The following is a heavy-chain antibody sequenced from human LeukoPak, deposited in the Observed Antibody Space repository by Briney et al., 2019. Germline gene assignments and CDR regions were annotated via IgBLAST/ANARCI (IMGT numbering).Heavy chain of an antibody. D-gene: IGHD3-10*01. CDR3: ARLLFRSISPADY. J-gene: IGHJ4*02. CDR1: GGSISSSSYY. Sequence: SETLSLTCTASGGSISSSSYYWGWIRQPPGKGLEWIGSMYYSGSTYYNPSLKSRVTISVDTSKNQFALKLSSGTAADTAVYYCARLLFRSISPADYWGQGTLVTVSS. CDR2: MYYSGST. V-gene: IGHV4-39*01.